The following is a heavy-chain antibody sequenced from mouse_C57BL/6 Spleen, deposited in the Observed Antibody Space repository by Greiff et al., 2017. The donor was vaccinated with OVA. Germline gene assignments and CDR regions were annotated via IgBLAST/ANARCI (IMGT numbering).Heavy chain of an antibody. D-gene: IGHD2-3*01. Sequence: EVQLVESEGGLVQPGSSMKLSCTASGFTFSDYYMAWVRQVPEKGLEWVANINYDGSSTYYLDSLKSRFIISRDNAKNILYLQMSSLKSEDTATYYCARQIYDDAMDYWGQGTSVTISS. CDR3: ARQIYDDAMDY. CDR1: GFTFSDYY. J-gene: IGHJ4*01. CDR2: INYDGSST. V-gene: IGHV5-16*01.